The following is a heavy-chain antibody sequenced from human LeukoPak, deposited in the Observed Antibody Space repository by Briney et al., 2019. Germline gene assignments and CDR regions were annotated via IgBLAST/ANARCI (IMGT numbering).Heavy chain of an antibody. D-gene: IGHD2-15*01. V-gene: IGHV5-51*01. CDR2: IYPGDSDT. CDR3: ARQAVVAARYYYYMDV. J-gene: IGHJ6*03. Sequence: ESLKISCKGSGYSFTSYWIGWVRQMPGKGLEWMGIIYPGDSDTRSSPSFQGQVTISADKSIITAYLQWSSLRASNAAIYYCARQAVVAARYYYYMDVWGKGTTVTVSS. CDR1: GYSFTSYW.